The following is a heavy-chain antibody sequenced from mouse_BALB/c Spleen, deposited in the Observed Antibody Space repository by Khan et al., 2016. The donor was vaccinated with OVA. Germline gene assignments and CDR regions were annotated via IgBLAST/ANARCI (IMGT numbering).Heavy chain of an antibody. J-gene: IGHJ3*01. CDR3: ANHGSSSAGVAE. CDR2: INPSTGYS. CDR1: GYTFTSYW. Sequence: QVQLQQSGAELAKPGASVKMSCKASGYTFTSYWMHWVKQRPGQGLEWIGYINPSTGYSEYNQKFKDKATLTADKSSSTAYMQLSSLTSDDAAVYYCANHGSSSAGVAEWGQGTLVTVSA. V-gene: IGHV1-7*01. D-gene: IGHD1-1*01.